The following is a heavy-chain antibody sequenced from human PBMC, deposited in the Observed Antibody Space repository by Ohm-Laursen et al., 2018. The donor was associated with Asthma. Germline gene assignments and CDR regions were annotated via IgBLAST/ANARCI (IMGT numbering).Heavy chain of an antibody. J-gene: IGHJ4*02. V-gene: IGHV3-48*04. D-gene: IGHD3-10*01. CDR1: GFTFSSSS. CDR2: ISSSGTT. Sequence: SLRLSCTASGFTFSSSSMNWVRQAPGKGLEWISYISSSGTTYYADSVKGRFTISRDNAKNVLLLQMNSLRAEDTAVYFCSGAISGSFYYWGQGTLVAVSS. CDR3: SGAISGSFYY.